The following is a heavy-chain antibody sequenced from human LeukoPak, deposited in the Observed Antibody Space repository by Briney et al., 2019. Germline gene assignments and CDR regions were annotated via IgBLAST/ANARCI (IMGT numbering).Heavy chain of an antibody. CDR3: ATGDAPQRDYGDRGAFDI. V-gene: IGHV1-46*01. Sequence: ASVKVSCKASGYTFTSYYMHWVRQAPGQGLEWMGIINPSGGSTSYAQKFQGRVTMTRDTSTSTVYMELSSLRSEDTAVYYCATGDAPQRDYGDRGAFDIWGQGTMVTVSS. J-gene: IGHJ3*02. CDR1: GYTFTSYY. D-gene: IGHD4-17*01. CDR2: INPSGGST.